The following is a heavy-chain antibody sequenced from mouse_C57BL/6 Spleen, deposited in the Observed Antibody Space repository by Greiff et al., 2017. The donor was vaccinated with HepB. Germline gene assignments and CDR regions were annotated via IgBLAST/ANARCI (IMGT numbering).Heavy chain of an antibody. Sequence: VQLQQPGAELVKPGASVKLSCKASGYTFTSYWMQWVKQRPGQGLEWIGEIDPSDSYTNYNQKFKGKATLTVDTSSSTAYMQLSSLTSEDSAVYYCARMDYGAWFAYWGQGTLVTVSA. V-gene: IGHV1-50*01. CDR3: ARMDYGAWFAY. D-gene: IGHD2-4*01. CDR1: GYTFTSYW. J-gene: IGHJ3*01. CDR2: IDPSDSYT.